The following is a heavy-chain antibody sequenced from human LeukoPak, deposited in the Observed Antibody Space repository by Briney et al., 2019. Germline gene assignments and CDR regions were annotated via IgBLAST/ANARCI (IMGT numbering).Heavy chain of an antibody. V-gene: IGHV4-4*07. Sequence: SETLSLTCTVSGGSISSYYWSWIRQPAGKGLEWIGRIYTSGSTNYNPSLKSRVTMSVDTSKNQFSLKLSSVTAADTAVYYCAKPGNPYCSSTSCYAWFDPWGQGTLVTVSS. CDR3: AKPGNPYCSSTSCYAWFDP. CDR2: IYTSGST. D-gene: IGHD2-2*01. CDR1: GGSISSYY. J-gene: IGHJ5*02.